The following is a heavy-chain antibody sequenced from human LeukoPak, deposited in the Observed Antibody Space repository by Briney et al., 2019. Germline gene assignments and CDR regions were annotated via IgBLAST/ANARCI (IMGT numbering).Heavy chain of an antibody. Sequence: PGGSLRLSCAASGFTFSSYAMHWVRQAPGKGLEYVSAISSNGGSTYYANSVKGRFTISRDNSKNTLYLQMNSLRAEDTAVYYCAKAYCSSTSCYNPWGGYFDYWGQGTLVTVSS. CDR2: ISSNGGST. CDR3: AKAYCSSTSCYNPWGGYFDY. J-gene: IGHJ4*02. CDR1: GFTFSSYA. D-gene: IGHD2-2*02. V-gene: IGHV3-64*01.